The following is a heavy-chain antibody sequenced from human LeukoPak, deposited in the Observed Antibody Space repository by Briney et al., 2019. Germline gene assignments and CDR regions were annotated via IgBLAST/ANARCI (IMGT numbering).Heavy chain of an antibody. D-gene: IGHD3-22*01. CDR1: GGSISSSSYY. V-gene: IGHV4-39*07. Sequence: SETLSLTCTVSGGSISSSSYYWGWIRQPPGKGLEWIGSIYYSGSTYYNPSLKSRVTISVDTSKNQFSLKLSSVTAADTAVYYCARDSSTYYYDSSGYSNFDYWGQGTLVNVSS. CDR2: IYYSGST. CDR3: ARDSSTYYYDSSGYSNFDY. J-gene: IGHJ4*02.